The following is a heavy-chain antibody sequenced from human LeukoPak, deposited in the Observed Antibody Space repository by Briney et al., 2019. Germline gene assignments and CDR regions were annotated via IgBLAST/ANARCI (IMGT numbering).Heavy chain of an antibody. D-gene: IGHD3-22*01. J-gene: IGHJ3*02. CDR2: ISGSGGST. CDR1: GFTFDDYA. V-gene: IGHV3-23*01. CDR3: ARPDSSGYYYDDAFDI. Sequence: PGRSLRLSCAASGFTFDDYAMHWVRQAPGKGLEWVSAISGSGGSTYYADSVKGRFTISRDNSKNTLYLQMNSLRVEDTAVYYCARPDSSGYYYDDAFDIWGQGTMVTVSS.